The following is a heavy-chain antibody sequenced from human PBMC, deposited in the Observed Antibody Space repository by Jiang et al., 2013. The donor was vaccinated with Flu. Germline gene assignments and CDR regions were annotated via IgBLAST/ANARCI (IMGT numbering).Heavy chain of an antibody. J-gene: IGHJ4*02. CDR2: ISSSGSTI. CDR3: ASEVIDYGDYGGPNGGFDY. D-gene: IGHD4-17*01. V-gene: IGHV3-48*03. CDR1: GFTFSSYE. Sequence: VQLVESGGGLVQPGGSLRLSCAASGFTFSSYEMNWVRQAPGKGLEWVSYISSSGSTIYYADSVKGRFTISRDNAKNSLYLQMNSLRAEDTAVYYCASEVIDYGDYGGPNGGFDYWGQGTLVTVSS.